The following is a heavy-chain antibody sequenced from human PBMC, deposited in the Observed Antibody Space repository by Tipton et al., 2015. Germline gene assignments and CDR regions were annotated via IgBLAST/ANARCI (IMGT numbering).Heavy chain of an antibody. Sequence: QLVQSGAEVKKPGDSLKISCQGSGYSFTSYWIAWVRQMPGKGLEWMGIIQPGDSQTRYSPSFQGQVTFSVDKSVSTAYLQWSGLKASDSAMYYCARHVLGVAAAGLALDVWGQGTTVTASS. D-gene: IGHD6-13*01. CDR2: IQPGDSQT. CDR1: GYSFTSYW. J-gene: IGHJ6*02. V-gene: IGHV5-51*01. CDR3: ARHVLGVAAAGLALDV.